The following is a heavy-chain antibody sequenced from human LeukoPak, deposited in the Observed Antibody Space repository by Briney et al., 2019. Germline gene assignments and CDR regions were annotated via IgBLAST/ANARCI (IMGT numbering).Heavy chain of an antibody. Sequence: GGSLRLSCAASGFTVSSNYMSWVRQAPGKGLEWVSVIYSGGSTYYADSVKGRFTISRDNSKNTLYLQMGSLRAEDMAVYYCARGPEYGDYVFDYWGQGTLVTVSS. D-gene: IGHD4-17*01. J-gene: IGHJ4*02. CDR1: GFTVSSNY. V-gene: IGHV3-66*01. CDR3: ARGPEYGDYVFDY. CDR2: IYSGGST.